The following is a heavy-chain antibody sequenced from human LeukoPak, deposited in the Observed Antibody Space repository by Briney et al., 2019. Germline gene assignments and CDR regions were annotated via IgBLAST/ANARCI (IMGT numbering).Heavy chain of an antibody. J-gene: IGHJ4*02. D-gene: IGHD3-22*01. CDR2: INHSGST. V-gene: IGHV4-34*01. CDR1: GGSFSGYY. Sequence: SETLSLTCAVYGGSFSGYYWSWIRQPPGKGLEWIGEINHSGSTYYNPSLKSRVTISVDTSKNQFSLKLSSVTAADTAVYYCARVWDSSGYSEYYFDYWGQGTLVTVSS. CDR3: ARVWDSSGYSEYYFDY.